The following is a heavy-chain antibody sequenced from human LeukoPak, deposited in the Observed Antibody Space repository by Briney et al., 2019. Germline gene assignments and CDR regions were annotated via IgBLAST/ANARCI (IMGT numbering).Heavy chain of an antibody. V-gene: IGHV4-34*01. CDR1: GGSFSDYY. Sequence: SETLSLTCAVYGGSFSDYYWSWIRQPPGKGLEWIGEINHSGGTNYNPSLKSRVTISVDKSKNQFSLKLSSVTAADTAVYYCARDLGYCSGGSCHGAFDIWGQGTMVTVSS. CDR2: INHSGGT. CDR3: ARDLGYCSGGSCHGAFDI. J-gene: IGHJ3*02. D-gene: IGHD2-15*01.